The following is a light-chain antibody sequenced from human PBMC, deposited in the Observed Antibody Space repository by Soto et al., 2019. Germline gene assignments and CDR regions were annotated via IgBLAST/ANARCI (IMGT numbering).Light chain of an antibody. V-gene: IGKV3-15*01. CDR2: GAS. CDR1: QSVSSN. CDR3: QQHETSPLT. Sequence: ESVWAPSPATLSVSQGEGATLSCMASQSVSSNLAWYQQKPGQAPRLLIYGASTRATGIPARFSGSGSGTEFTLSISSLEPEDVAVYYCQQHETSPLTFGRGTRLEIK. J-gene: IGKJ5*01.